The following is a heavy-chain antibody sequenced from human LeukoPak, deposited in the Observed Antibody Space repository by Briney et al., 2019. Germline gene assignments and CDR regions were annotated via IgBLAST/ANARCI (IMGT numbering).Heavy chain of an antibody. CDR1: GGSFSGYY. CDR2: INHSGST. Sequence: SETLSLTCAVYGGSFSGYYWSWIRQPPGKGLEWIGEINHSGSTNYNPSLKSRVTISVDTSKNQFSLKLSSVTAADTAVYYCARGSLWSWFDPWGQGTLVTVSS. CDR3: ARGSLWSWFDP. D-gene: IGHD3-10*01. J-gene: IGHJ5*02. V-gene: IGHV4-34*01.